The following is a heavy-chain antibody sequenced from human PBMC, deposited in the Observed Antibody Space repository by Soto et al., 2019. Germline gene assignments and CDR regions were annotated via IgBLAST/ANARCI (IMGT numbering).Heavy chain of an antibody. J-gene: IGHJ5*02. D-gene: IGHD3-10*01. CDR2: IIPLSGGT. Sequence: SLKVSCKASGNSFTDYYMHWVRQAPGQGLEWMGWIIPLSGGTNYAQRFQGGVTMARDTSIRTGYLELSSLGSDDTAGYCCAPYPGGLRFDPCGQGTLAAVFS. CDR3: APYPGGLRFDP. V-gene: IGHV1-2*02. CDR1: GNSFTDYY.